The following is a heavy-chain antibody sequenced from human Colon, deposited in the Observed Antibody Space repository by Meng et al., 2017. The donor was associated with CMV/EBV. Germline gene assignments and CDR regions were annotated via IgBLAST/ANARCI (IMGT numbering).Heavy chain of an antibody. J-gene: IGHJ4*02. V-gene: IGHV3-11*01. CDR2: ISSSGSTI. Sequence: GESLKISCAASGFTFSDYYMSWIRQAPGKGLEWVSYISSSGSTIYYADSVKGRFTISRDNAKNSLYLQMNSLRAEDTAVYYCARDMDYTSAAYDYWGQGTLVTVSS. CDR3: ARDMDYTSAAYDY. D-gene: IGHD6-19*01. CDR1: GFTFSDYY.